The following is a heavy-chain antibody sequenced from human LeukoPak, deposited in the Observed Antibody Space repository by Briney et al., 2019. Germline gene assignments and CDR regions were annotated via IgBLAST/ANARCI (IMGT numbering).Heavy chain of an antibody. CDR2: MYYSGST. J-gene: IGHJ4*02. CDR3: ARVTDILTGYFDY. CDR1: GGSMRSYY. Sequence: SETLSLTCTVSGGSMRSYYWSWIRQPPGKGLEWIGNMYYSGSTNYNPSLKSRVTILVDTSKGQFSLKLSSVTAADTAIYYCARVTDILTGYFDYWGQGTLVTVSS. D-gene: IGHD3-9*01. V-gene: IGHV4-59*01.